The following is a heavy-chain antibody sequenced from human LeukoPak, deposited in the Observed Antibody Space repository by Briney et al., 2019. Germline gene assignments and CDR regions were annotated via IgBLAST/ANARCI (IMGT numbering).Heavy chain of an antibody. D-gene: IGHD2-2*01. CDR3: ARDLLVVPAAKDY. CDR2: ISSSSSYI. Sequence: PGGSLRLTCAASGFTFSSYSMNWVRQAPGKGLEWVSSISSSSSYIYYADSVKGRFTISRDNAKNPLYLQMNSLRAEDTAVYYCARDLLVVPAAKDYWGQGTLVTVSS. V-gene: IGHV3-21*01. J-gene: IGHJ4*02. CDR1: GFTFSSYS.